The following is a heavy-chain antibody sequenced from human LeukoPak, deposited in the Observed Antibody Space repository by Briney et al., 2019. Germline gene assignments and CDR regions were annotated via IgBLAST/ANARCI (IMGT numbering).Heavy chain of an antibody. D-gene: IGHD2-21*02. J-gene: IGHJ4*02. CDR2: TYYSGTT. V-gene: IGHV4-59*01. Sequence: SETLSLTCTVSGGSISRYYWSWIRQPPGKGLEWVGYTYYSGTTNYNPSLKSRVTISIDTSKNQFSLKLSSVTAADTAVYYCAREAYCGGDCYSGFDYWGQGTLVTVSS. CDR3: AREAYCGGDCYSGFDY. CDR1: GGSISRYY.